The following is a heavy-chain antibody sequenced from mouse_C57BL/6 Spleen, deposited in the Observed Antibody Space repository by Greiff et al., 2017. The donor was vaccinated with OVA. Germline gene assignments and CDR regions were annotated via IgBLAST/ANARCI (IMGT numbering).Heavy chain of an antibody. J-gene: IGHJ4*01. CDR1: GFTFSDYG. CDR3: ARHDGYLDYYAMDY. V-gene: IGHV5-17*01. CDR2: ISSGSSTI. D-gene: IGHD2-3*01. Sequence: EVQLVESGGGLVKPGGSLKLSCAASGFTFSDYGMHWVRQAPEKGLEWVAYISSGSSTIYYADTVKGRFTISRDNAKNTLFLQMTRLRSEDTAMYYCARHDGYLDYYAMDYWGQGTSVTVSS.